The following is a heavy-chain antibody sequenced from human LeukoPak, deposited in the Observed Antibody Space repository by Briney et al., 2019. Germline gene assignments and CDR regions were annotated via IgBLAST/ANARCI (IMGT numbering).Heavy chain of an antibody. J-gene: IGHJ6*02. Sequence: GGSLRLSCVASGFTFSDYWMSWVPQAPGKGLECVASIRYDGNEKYYMESVKGRFTTSRDHAKNSLYLQIDNLRAEDTARYFCARERRRGVAGYGLDVWGQGTTVTVSS. V-gene: IGHV3-7*01. D-gene: IGHD2-15*01. CDR1: GFTFSDYW. CDR2: IRYDGNEK. CDR3: ARERRRGVAGYGLDV.